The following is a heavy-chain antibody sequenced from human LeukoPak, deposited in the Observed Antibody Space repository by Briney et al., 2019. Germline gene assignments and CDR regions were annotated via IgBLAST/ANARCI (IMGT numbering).Heavy chain of an antibody. V-gene: IGHV3-73*01. CDR2: IRSKSNSYAA. Sequence: PGESLRLSCATSGFTFSDSAIHWVRQASGKGLEWVGRIRSKSNSYAANYAASVQGRFTLSRDGSKNTAYLQMNSLKTEDTAMYYCTTTIYGSGKAGYWGQGTLVTVSS. CDR1: GFTFSDSA. J-gene: IGHJ4*02. CDR3: TTTIYGSGKAGY. D-gene: IGHD3-10*01.